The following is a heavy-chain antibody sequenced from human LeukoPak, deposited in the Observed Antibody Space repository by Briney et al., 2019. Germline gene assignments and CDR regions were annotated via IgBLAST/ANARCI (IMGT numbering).Heavy chain of an antibody. CDR1: GGSFSGYY. J-gene: IGHJ5*02. CDR2: INHSGST. Sequence: SETLSLTCAVYGGSFSGYYWSWIRQPPGKGLEWIGEINHSGSTNYNPSPKSRVTISVDTSKNQFSLQLSSVTAADTAVYYCARVGLWLHWFDPWGQGTLVTVSS. CDR3: ARVGLWLHWFDP. D-gene: IGHD5-18*01. V-gene: IGHV4-34*01.